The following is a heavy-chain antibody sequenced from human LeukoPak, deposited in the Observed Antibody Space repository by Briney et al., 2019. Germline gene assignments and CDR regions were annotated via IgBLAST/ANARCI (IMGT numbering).Heavy chain of an antibody. CDR3: ARENVEGTYFDY. D-gene: IGHD2-21*02. Sequence: SETLSLTCTVSGGSISSSSYYWGWIRQPPGKGLEWIGSIYYSGSTYYNPSLKSRVTISVDTSRNQFSLKLSSVTAADTAVYYCARENVEGTYFDYWGQGTLVTVSS. V-gene: IGHV4-39*07. CDR1: GGSISSSSYY. CDR2: IYYSGST. J-gene: IGHJ4*02.